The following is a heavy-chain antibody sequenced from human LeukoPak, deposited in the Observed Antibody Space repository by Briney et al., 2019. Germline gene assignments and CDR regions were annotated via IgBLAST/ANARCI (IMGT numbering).Heavy chain of an antibody. CDR1: GFTFSSYS. CDR3: ARFQGAHY. V-gene: IGHV3-21*01. CDR2: ISGSSSYI. Sequence: GGPLRLSCAASGFTFSSYSMDWVRQAPGMGLEWVSSISGSSSYIHYADSVKGRFTISRDNTKNSLYLQMNSLRAEDTAVYYCARFQGAHYWGQGTLVTVSS. J-gene: IGHJ4*02. D-gene: IGHD4/OR15-4a*01.